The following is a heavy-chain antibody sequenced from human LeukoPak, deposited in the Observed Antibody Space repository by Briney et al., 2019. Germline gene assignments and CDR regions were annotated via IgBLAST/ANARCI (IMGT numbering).Heavy chain of an antibody. CDR2: ISYDGSNK. J-gene: IGHJ4*02. CDR3: ANYDSSGYIDY. Sequence: PGGSLRLSCAASGFTFSSYAMHWVRQAPGKGLEWVAVISYDGSNKYYADSVKGRFTISRDNAKNSLYLQMNSLRAEDTAVYYCANYDSSGYIDYWGQGTLVTVSS. V-gene: IGHV3-30*04. D-gene: IGHD3-22*01. CDR1: GFTFSSYA.